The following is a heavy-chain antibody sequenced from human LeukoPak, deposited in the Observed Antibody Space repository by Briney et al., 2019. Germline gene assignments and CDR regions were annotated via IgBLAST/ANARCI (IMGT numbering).Heavy chain of an antibody. J-gene: IGHJ4*02. CDR3: VRGRSYGGSFDY. V-gene: IGHV3-11*01. Sequence: PGGSLRLSCAASGFTFSDYYMSWIRQAPGKGLEWLSYISSGGSTIYYADSVKGRFTTSRDNGKNSLYLQMNSLRAEDTAVYYCVRGRSYGGSFDYWGQGTLVTVSS. CDR2: ISSGGSTI. CDR1: GFTFSDYY. D-gene: IGHD1-26*01.